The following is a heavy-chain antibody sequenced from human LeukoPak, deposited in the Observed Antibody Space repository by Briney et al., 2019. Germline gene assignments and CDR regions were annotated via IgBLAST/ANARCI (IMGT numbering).Heavy chain of an antibody. D-gene: IGHD5-24*01. CDR1: GFTVSSNY. CDR2: IYSGGST. V-gene: IGHV3-66*01. J-gene: IGHJ4*02. CDR3: ARDPRGDGYNTEY. Sequence: PGGSLRLSCAASGFTVSSNYMSWVRQAPGKGLEWVSVIYSGGSTYYADSVKGRFTISRDNSKNTLYLQMNSLRAEDTAVYYCARDPRGDGYNTEYWGQGTLVTVSS.